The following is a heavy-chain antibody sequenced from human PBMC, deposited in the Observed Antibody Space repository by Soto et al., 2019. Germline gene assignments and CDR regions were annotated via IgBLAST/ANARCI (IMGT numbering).Heavy chain of an antibody. Sequence: PGGSLRLSCAASGFTFSSYAMHWVRQAPGKGLEWVAVISYDGSNKYYAGSVKGRFTISRDNSKNTLYLQMNSLRAEDTAVYYCAKDKGGKYNYYYYGMDVWGQGTTVTVS. CDR1: GFTFSSYA. J-gene: IGHJ6*02. V-gene: IGHV3-30*04. CDR3: AKDKGGKYNYYYYGMDV. CDR2: ISYDGSNK. D-gene: IGHD5-12*01.